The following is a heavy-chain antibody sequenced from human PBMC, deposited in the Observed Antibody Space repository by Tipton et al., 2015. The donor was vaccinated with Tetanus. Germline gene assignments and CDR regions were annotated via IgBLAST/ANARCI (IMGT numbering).Heavy chain of an antibody. CDR1: GVSVTTYH. CDR3: ATDRRGPGEVRGLDN. Sequence: TLSLTCNVSGVSVTTYHWSWIRQPPGKGLEWIGYTTDTGRTNYSPSLRNRLTISIDTSKTHFSLRLDSVTAADTAVYYCATDRRGPGEVRGLDNWGQGTLVTVSS. J-gene: IGHJ4*02. CDR2: TTDTGRT. V-gene: IGHV4-59*02. D-gene: IGHD3-10*01.